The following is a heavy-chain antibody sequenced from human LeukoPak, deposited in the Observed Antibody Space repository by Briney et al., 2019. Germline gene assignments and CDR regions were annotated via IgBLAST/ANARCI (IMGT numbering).Heavy chain of an antibody. CDR3: AREAGYSSSWYNWFDP. V-gene: IGHV1-2*02. CDR2: INPNSGGT. Sequence: ASVKVSCKASGYTFTGYYMHWVRQAPGQGLEWMGWINPNSGGTNYAQKFQGRVTMTRDTSISTAYMELSRLRSDDTAVYYCAREAGYSSSWYNWFDPWGQGTLVTVSS. D-gene: IGHD6-13*01. CDR1: GYTFTGYY. J-gene: IGHJ5*02.